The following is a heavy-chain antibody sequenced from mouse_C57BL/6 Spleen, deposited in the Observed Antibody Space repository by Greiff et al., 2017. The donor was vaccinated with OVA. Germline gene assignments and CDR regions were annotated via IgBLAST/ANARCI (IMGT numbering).Heavy chain of an antibody. V-gene: IGHV2-2*01. CDR1: GFSLTSYG. CDR2: IWSGGST. Sequence: VMLVESGPGLVQPSQSLSITCTVPGFSLTSYGVHWVRQSPGKGLEWLGVIWSGGSTDYNAAFISRLSISKDNSKSQVFFKMNSLQADDTAIYYCARNYYGSSYLYFDVWGTGTTVIVSS. D-gene: IGHD1-1*01. CDR3: ARNYYGSSYLYFDV. J-gene: IGHJ1*03.